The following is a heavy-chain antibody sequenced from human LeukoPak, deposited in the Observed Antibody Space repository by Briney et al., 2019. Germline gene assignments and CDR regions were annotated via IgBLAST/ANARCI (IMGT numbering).Heavy chain of an antibody. CDR1: GYTFTSYG. D-gene: IGHD5-18*01. V-gene: IGHV1-18*04. J-gene: IGHJ4*02. CDR2: ISAYNGNT. CDR3: AREKRGYSYGYLDY. Sequence: ASVKVSCKASGYTFTSYGISWVRQAPGQGLEWMGWISAYNGNTNYAQKLQGRVTMTTDTSTSTAYMELRSLRSDDTAVCYCAREKRGYSYGYLDYWGQGTLVTVSS.